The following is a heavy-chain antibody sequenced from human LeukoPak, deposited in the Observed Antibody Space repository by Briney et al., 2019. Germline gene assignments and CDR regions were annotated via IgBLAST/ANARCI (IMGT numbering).Heavy chain of an antibody. CDR3: ASDYGSAAGDY. D-gene: IGHD3-10*01. Sequence: GGSLRLSCAASGFTFSSYSMNWVRQAPGKGLEWVSYISSSSSTIYYADSVKGRFTISRDNAKNSLYLQMNSLRAEDTAVYYCASDYGSAAGDYWGQGTLVTVSS. CDR2: ISSSSSTI. CDR1: GFTFSSYS. V-gene: IGHV3-48*01. J-gene: IGHJ4*02.